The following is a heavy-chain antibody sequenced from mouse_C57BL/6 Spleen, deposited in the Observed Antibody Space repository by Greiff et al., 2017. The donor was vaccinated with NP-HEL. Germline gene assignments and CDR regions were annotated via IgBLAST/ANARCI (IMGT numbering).Heavy chain of an antibody. CDR2: ISSGSSTI. J-gene: IGHJ4*01. D-gene: IGHD2-4*01. Sequence: EVKLEESGGGLVKPGGSLKLSCAASGFTFSDYGMHWVRQAPEKGLEWVAYISSGSSTIYYADTVKGRFTISRDNAKNTLFLQMTSLRSEDTAMYYCARDYADYYAMDYWGQGTSVTVSS. V-gene: IGHV5-17*01. CDR3: ARDYADYYAMDY. CDR1: GFTFSDYG.